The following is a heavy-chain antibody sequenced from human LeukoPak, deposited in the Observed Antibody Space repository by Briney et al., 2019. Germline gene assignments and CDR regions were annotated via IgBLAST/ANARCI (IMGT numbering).Heavy chain of an antibody. Sequence: SETLSLTCTVSGGSISSYYWSWIRQPAGKGLEWIGRIYTSGSTNYNPSLKSRVTMSVDTSKNQFSLKLSSVTAADTAVCYCARDLLELSIAAAADGWFDPWGQGTLVTVSS. D-gene: IGHD6-13*01. J-gene: IGHJ5*02. CDR2: IYTSGST. V-gene: IGHV4-4*07. CDR3: ARDLLELSIAAAADGWFDP. CDR1: GGSISSYY.